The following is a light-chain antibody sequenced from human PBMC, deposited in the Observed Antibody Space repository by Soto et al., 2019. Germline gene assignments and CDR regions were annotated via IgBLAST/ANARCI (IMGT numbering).Light chain of an antibody. Sequence: EIVFTRCRATRSLSPGEGATLSCRASQSVSSSYLAWYQQKPGQAPRLLIYGASSRATGIPDRFSGSGSGTDFTLTISRLEPEDFAVYYCQKYGSSGWTFGQGTKVDIK. CDR3: QKYGSSGWT. J-gene: IGKJ1*01. V-gene: IGKV3-20*01. CDR1: QSVSSSY. CDR2: GAS.